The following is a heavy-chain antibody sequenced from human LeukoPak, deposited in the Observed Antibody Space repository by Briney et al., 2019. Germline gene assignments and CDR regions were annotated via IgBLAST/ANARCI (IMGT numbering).Heavy chain of an antibody. CDR1: GGSISSSSYY. D-gene: IGHD3-10*01. Sequence: PSETLSLTCTVSGGSISSSSYYWGWIRQPPGKGLEWIGSIYYSGSTYYNPSLKSRVTISVDTSKNQFSLKPSSVTAADTAVYYCARLGITMVDWGQGTLVTVSS. CDR2: IYYSGST. V-gene: IGHV4-39*01. J-gene: IGHJ4*02. CDR3: ARLGITMVD.